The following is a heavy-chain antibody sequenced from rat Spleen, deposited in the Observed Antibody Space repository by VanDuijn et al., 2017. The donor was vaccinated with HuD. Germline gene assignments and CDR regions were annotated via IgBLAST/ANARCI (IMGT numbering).Heavy chain of an antibody. V-gene: IGHV5-58*01. D-gene: IGHD1-9*01. CDR1: GFTFSSYW. CDR3: ARHTYYGYNYFDY. CDR2: INTDGART. J-gene: IGHJ1*01. Sequence: QLVETGGGLVQPGRSLRLSCEASGFTFSSYWMYWIRQAPGKGLEWVSSINTDGARTYYPDSVKGRFTISRDNAENTQYLQMDSLRSEETATYYCARHTYYGYNYFDYWGPGTMVTVSS.